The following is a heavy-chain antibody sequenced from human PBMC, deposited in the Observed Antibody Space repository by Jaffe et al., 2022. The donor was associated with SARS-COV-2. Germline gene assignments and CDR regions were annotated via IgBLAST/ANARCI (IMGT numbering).Heavy chain of an antibody. CDR1: GFTFGEYA. D-gene: IGHD6-19*01. Sequence: EVQLVESGGGLVKPGRSLRLSCTASGFTFGEYAMSWFRQAPGKGLEWVGFIRSKAYGETTQYAASVKGRFIISRDDSKSIAYLQMNSLKTEDTAVYYCTRESPAISGWFVRYYYYGMDVWGQGTTVTVSS. J-gene: IGHJ6*02. CDR2: IRSKAYGETT. V-gene: IGHV3-49*05. CDR3: TRESPAISGWFVRYYYYGMDV.